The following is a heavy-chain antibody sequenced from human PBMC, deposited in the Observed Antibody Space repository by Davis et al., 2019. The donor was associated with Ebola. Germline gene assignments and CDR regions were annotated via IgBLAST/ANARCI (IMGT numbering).Heavy chain of an antibody. D-gene: IGHD3-10*01. CDR3: ARDLWFGELVTPGDY. CDR2: IWYDGSNK. CDR1: GFTFSSYG. V-gene: IGHV3-33*08. Sequence: GESLKISCAASGFTFSSYGMHWVRQAPGKGLEWVAVIWYDGSNKYYADSVKGRFTISRDNSKNTLYLQMNSLSAEDTAVYYCARDLWFGELVTPGDYWGQGTLVTVSS. J-gene: IGHJ4*02.